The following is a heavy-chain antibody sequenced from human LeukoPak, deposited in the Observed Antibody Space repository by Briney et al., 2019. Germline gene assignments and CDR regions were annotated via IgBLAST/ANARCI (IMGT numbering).Heavy chain of an antibody. V-gene: IGHV3-20*04. Sequence: GGSLRLSCAASGFSFADYDMSWVRQAPGKGLEWISGINGNGRSTGYADSVKGRFTISRDNAKNSLYLQMNSLRDEDTAVYYCAGDFSGHYSLDYWGQGTLVTVSS. CDR2: INGNGRST. CDR3: AGDFSGHYSLDY. D-gene: IGHD2-15*01. CDR1: GFSFADYD. J-gene: IGHJ4*02.